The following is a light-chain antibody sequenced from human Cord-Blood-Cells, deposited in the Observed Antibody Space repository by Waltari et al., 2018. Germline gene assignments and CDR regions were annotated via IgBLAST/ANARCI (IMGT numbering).Light chain of an antibody. J-gene: IGKJ2*01. Sequence: EIVMTQSPATLSVSPGERATLFCRASQSVSSNLAWYQQKPGQAPRLLIYGASTRATGIPARGSGSGSGTEFTLTVSSLQSEDFAVYYCQQYNNWPPTFGQGTKLEIK. CDR2: GAS. CDR3: QQYNNWPPT. V-gene: IGKV3-15*01. CDR1: QSVSSN.